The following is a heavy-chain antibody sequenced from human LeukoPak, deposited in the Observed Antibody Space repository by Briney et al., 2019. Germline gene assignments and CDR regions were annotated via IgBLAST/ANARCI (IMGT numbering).Heavy chain of an antibody. CDR2: INHSGST. V-gene: IGHV4-34*01. D-gene: IGHD1-26*01. Sequence: PSETLSLTCAVYGGSFSGYYWSWIRQPPGKGLEWIGEINHSGSTNYNPSLKSRVTISVDTSKNQFSLKLSSVTAADTAVYYCARRKQRWDYYYGMDVWGQGTTVTVSS. CDR3: ARRKQRWDYYYGMDV. CDR1: GGSFSGYY. J-gene: IGHJ6*02.